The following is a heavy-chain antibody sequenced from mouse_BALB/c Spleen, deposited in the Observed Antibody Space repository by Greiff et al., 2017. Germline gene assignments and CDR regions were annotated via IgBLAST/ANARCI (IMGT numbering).Heavy chain of an antibody. CDR1: GFTFSSYT. V-gene: IGHV5-6-4*01. J-gene: IGHJ2*01. Sequence: EVKLVESGGGLVKPGGSLKLSCAASGFTFSSYTMSWVRQPPEKRLEWVATISSGGSYTYYPDSVKGRFTISRDNAKNTLYLQMSSLKSEDTAMYYCTISTMITDFDYWGQGTTLTVSS. D-gene: IGHD2-4*01. CDR3: TISTMITDFDY. CDR2: ISSGGSYT.